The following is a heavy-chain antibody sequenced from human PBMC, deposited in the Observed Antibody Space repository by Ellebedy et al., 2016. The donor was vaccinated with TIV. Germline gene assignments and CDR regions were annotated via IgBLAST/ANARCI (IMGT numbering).Heavy chain of an antibody. CDR3: ARSSFGNGYYGSIDY. V-gene: IGHV1-46*01. Sequence: AASVKVSCKASGYTFTNYYMHWVRQAPGQGLEWMGKINPSGGSTSNAHHLQGRISMTRDTSTSTVYMELSSLSSEDTAIYYCARSSFGNGYYGSIDYWGQGTLVTVSS. D-gene: IGHD3-3*01. CDR2: INPSGGST. J-gene: IGHJ4*02. CDR1: GYTFTNYY.